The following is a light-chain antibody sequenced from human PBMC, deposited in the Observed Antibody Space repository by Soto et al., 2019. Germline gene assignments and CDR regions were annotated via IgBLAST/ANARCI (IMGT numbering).Light chain of an antibody. J-gene: IGKJ4*01. V-gene: IGKV3-11*01. CDR3: QQRGNWHT. CDR2: DAS. CDR1: QSVSSF. Sequence: IALTPSPATRSLSPGERATLSCRASQSVSSFLAWYQQKPGQAPRLLIYDASNRATGIPARFSGSGSGTDFTLTISSLEPDDFAVYFCQQRGNWHTFCGGTKVDI.